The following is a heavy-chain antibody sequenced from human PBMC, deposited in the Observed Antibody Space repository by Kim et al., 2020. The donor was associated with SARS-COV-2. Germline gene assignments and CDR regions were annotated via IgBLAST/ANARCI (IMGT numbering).Heavy chain of an antibody. J-gene: IGHJ6*02. D-gene: IGHD2-15*01. CDR1: GYTFTSYY. V-gene: IGHV1-46*01. CDR3: ARVMTLPEGWPPDYYYYGMDV. Sequence: ASVKVSCKASGYTFTSYYMHWVRQAPGQGLEWMGIINPSGGSTSYAQKFQGRVTMTRDTSTSTVYMELSSLRSEDTAVYYCARVMTLPEGWPPDYYYYGMDVWGQGTTVTVSS. CDR2: INPSGGST.